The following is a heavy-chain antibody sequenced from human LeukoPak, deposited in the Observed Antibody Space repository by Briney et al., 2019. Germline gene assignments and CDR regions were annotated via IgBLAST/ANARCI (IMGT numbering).Heavy chain of an antibody. CDR3: ASFPGDSSGYYYDFDY. CDR2: IYHSGST. Sequence: SETLSLTCTVSGYSISSGYYWGWIRQPPGKGLEWIGSIYHSGSTYYNPSLKSRVTISVDTSKIQFSLKLSSVTAADTAVYYCASFPGDSSGYYYDFDYWGQGTLVTVSS. V-gene: IGHV4-38-2*02. J-gene: IGHJ4*02. D-gene: IGHD3-22*01. CDR1: GYSISSGYY.